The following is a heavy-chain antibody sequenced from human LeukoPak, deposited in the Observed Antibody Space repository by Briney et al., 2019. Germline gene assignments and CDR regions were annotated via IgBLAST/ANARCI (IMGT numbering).Heavy chain of an antibody. CDR2: IGSSGGVT. Sequence: GGSLRLSCAASGFTFSSSAMTWVRQAPGKGLEWVSAIGSSGGVTYYTDSVKGRFVISRDNTKNSLYLQMDSLRAEDTAVYYCARKGNAFDFWGQGTMVTVSS. V-gene: IGHV3-23*01. J-gene: IGHJ3*01. D-gene: IGHD3-10*01. CDR3: ARKGNAFDF. CDR1: GFTFSSSA.